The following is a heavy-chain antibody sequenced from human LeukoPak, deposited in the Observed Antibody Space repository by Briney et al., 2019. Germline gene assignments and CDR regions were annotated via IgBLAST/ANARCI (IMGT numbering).Heavy chain of an antibody. CDR3: ARRGYGDYAPFDY. J-gene: IGHJ4*02. CDR1: GFTVTSNY. V-gene: IGHV3-66*04. Sequence: RGSQTLSCAVSGFTVTSNYMSWVSQAPGEGLEWVSFIYSGDTTYYADSVKGRFTISRDNSKNTLYLQMNSLRAEDTAVYYCARRGYGDYAPFDYWGQGALVTASS. D-gene: IGHD4-17*01. CDR2: IYSGDTT.